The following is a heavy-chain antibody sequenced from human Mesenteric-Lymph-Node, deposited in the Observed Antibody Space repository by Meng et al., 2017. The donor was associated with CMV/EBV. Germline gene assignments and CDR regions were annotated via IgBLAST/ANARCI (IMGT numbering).Heavy chain of an antibody. CDR1: GFTFSNFG. CDR3: AKRTRAAYGMDV. J-gene: IGHJ6*02. D-gene: IGHD2-15*01. CDR2: IRNDGGDK. V-gene: IGHV3-30*02. Sequence: GESLKISCAAFGFTFSNFGMHWVRQAPGKGLEWVTFIRNDGGDKFYADSVKGRFIISRDNSKNTVYLQINSVRGEDTAVYYCAKRTRAAYGMDVWGQGTTVTVSS.